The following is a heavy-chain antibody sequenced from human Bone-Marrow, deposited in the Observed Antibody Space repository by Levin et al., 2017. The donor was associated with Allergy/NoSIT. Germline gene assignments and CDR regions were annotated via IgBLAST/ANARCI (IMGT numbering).Heavy chain of an antibody. J-gene: IGHJ4*02. CDR2: IKQDGSEK. D-gene: IGHD3-3*01. CDR3: ARAISGVARDY. CDR1: GFTFSSSW. Sequence: LSLTCAASGFTFSSSWMSWVRQAPGKGLEWVANIKQDGSEKFYVDSVKGRFTISRDNAKNSLYLQMNSLRAEDTAMYYCARAISGVARDYWGQGTLVTVSS. V-gene: IGHV3-7*01.